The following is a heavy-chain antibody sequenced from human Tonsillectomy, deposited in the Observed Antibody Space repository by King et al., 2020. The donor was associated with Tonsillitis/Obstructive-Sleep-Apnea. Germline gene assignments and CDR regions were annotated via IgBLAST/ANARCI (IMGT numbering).Heavy chain of an antibody. CDR2: IYYSGST. D-gene: IGHD1-26*01. CDR3: ARGGGSYFGFDY. V-gene: IGHV4-59*01. Sequence: VQLQESGPGLVKPSETLSLTCTVSGGSISRYYWSWIRQPPGKGLEWIGYIYYSGSTNYNPSLKSRVTMSVDTSKNQFSLKLSSVTAADTPVYYCARGGGSYFGFDYWGQGTLVTVSS. CDR1: GGSISRYY. J-gene: IGHJ4*02.